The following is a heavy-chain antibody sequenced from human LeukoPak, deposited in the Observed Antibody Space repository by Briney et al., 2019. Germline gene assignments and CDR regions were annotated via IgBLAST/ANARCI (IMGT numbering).Heavy chain of an antibody. D-gene: IGHD1-7*01. Sequence: PGGSLRLSCAASGFIFSNYWMSWVRQAPGKGLEWVSVMSGSGGSTYYADSVKGRFTISRDNSKNTLYLQMNSLRAEDTAVYYCAKNAEREKHFTPKRYKWNSYFDYWGQGTLVTVSS. CDR2: MSGSGGST. J-gene: IGHJ4*02. CDR1: GFIFSNYW. V-gene: IGHV3-23*01. CDR3: AKNAEREKHFTPKRYKWNSYFDY.